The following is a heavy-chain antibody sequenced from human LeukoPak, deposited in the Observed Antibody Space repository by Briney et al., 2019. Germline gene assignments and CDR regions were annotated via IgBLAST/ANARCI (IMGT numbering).Heavy chain of an antibody. CDR3: ARGLWSFYFDY. CDR2: IYYSGST. CDR1: GGSFSGYY. J-gene: IGHJ4*02. D-gene: IGHD4/OR15-4a*01. V-gene: IGHV4-59*01. Sequence: SETLSLTCAVYGGSFSGYYWSWIRQPPGKGLEWIGYIYYSGSTNYNPSLKSRVTISVDTSKNQFSLKLSSVTAADTAVYYCARGLWSFYFDYWGQGTLVTVSS.